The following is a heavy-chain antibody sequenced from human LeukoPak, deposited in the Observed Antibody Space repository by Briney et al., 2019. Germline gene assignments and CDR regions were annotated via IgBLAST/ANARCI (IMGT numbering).Heavy chain of an antibody. CDR2: ISSSGDTR. CDR3: ARDRAAAD. CDR1: GFTLRSYS. V-gene: IGHV3-48*02. Sequence: GGSLRLSCAASGFTLRSYSMNWVRQAPGKGLEWVSYISSSGDTRYYADSVKGRFTISRDNAKNSLYLQMNSLRDEDTGVYYCARDRAAADWGQGTLVTVSS. D-gene: IGHD6-13*01. J-gene: IGHJ4*02.